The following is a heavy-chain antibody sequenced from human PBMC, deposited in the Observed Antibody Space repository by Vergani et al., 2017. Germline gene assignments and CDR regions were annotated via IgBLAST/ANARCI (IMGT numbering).Heavy chain of an antibody. Sequence: QVQLQQWGAGLLKPSETLSLTCAVYGGSFSGYYWSWIRQPPGKGLEWIGEINHSGSTNYNPTLKSRVTISVDTSKNQFSVKLSSVTDADAAVYYFAGGRMEVVPAGRVYYYGMDVWGQGTTVTVSS. CDR2: INHSGST. V-gene: IGHV4-34*01. J-gene: IGHJ6*02. CDR3: AGGRMEVVPAGRVYYYGMDV. CDR1: GGSFSGYY. D-gene: IGHD2-2*01.